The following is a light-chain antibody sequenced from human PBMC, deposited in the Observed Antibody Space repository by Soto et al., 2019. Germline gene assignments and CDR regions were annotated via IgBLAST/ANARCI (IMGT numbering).Light chain of an antibody. J-gene: IGKJ1*01. CDR1: QSVGSN. CDR2: GAS. CDR3: QHYVTSLTT. Sequence: EIVMTQSPATLSVSPGDRATLSCRASQSVGSNLAWYQQKPGQAPRLLIYGASTRVTGIPARFSGSGSGTEFTLTISRLEPEDFAVYYCQHYVTSLTTFGQGTKVDIK. V-gene: IGKV3-15*01.